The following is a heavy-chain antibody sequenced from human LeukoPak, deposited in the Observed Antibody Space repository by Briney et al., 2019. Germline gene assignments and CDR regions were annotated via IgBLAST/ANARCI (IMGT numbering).Heavy chain of an antibody. J-gene: IGHJ2*01. CDR1: GFTVSNYA. D-gene: IGHD1-1*01. Sequence: GGSLRLSCAASGFTVSNYAMSCVRQAPGKGLEWVSAIYGSGEITFYANSVKGRFTISRDNSKNTLYLQMNSLRAEDTATYYCAKPRAMTTGVGRYFDLWGRGTLVTVSS. V-gene: IGHV3-23*01. CDR3: AKPRAMTTGVGRYFDL. CDR2: IYGSGEIT.